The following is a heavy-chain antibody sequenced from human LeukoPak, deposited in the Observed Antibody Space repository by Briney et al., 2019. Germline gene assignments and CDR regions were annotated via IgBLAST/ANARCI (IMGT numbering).Heavy chain of an antibody. CDR1: GASVSAYY. Sequence: SETLSLTCTVSGASVSAYYWTWIRQPPGKRLEWLGCIHYSGSTNYNPSLNSRVTMSLDASKNQFSLKLSSVSAADTAVYYCVQVRLAGLFDPWGQGTLVTVSS. CDR2: IHYSGST. D-gene: IGHD3-3*02. J-gene: IGHJ5*02. V-gene: IGHV4-59*02. CDR3: VQVRLAGLFDP.